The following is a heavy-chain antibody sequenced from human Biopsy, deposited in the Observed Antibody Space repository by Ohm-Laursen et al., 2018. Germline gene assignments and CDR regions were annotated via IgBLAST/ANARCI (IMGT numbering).Heavy chain of an antibody. CDR2: IIPMFGTA. CDR1: GGTFINYA. J-gene: IGHJ4*02. D-gene: IGHD1-26*01. V-gene: IGHV1-69*13. CDR3: ARGPHSGSHSCFDY. Sequence: GASVKVSRKSSGGTFINYAISWVRQAPGQGLEWMGGIIPMFGTANYAQMFQGRVTISADESTSTSYMKLSSLTTEDTAIYYCARGPHSGSHSCFDYWGRGTLVTVSS.